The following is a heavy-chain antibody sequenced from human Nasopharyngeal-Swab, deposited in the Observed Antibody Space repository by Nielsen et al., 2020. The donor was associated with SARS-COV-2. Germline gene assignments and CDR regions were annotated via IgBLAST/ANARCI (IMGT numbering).Heavy chain of an antibody. CDR1: GGSISSSSYY. V-gene: IGHV4-39*01. J-gene: IGHJ6*02. D-gene: IGHD2-15*01. CDR2: IYYSGST. Sequence: SETLSLTCTVSGGSISSSSYYWGWIRQPPGKGLEWIGSIYYSGSTYYNPSLKSRVTISVDTSKNQFSLKLSSVTAADTAVYYCARGYCSSGSCYAKHYGMDVWGQGTTVTVSS. CDR3: ARGYCSSGSCYAKHYGMDV.